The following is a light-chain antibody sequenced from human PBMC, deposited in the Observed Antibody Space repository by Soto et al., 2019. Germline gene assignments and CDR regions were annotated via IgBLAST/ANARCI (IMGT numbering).Light chain of an antibody. J-gene: IGLJ3*02. V-gene: IGLV8-61*01. CDR1: SGSVSTSYY. Sequence: QTVVTQEPSFSVSTGRTVTLTCGLSSGSVSTSYYPSWYQQTPGQAPRTLIYNTNTRSSGVPDRFSGSILGNKAALTITGAPAEDESDYYCVLYMGSGTWVFGGGTKLTVL. CDR2: NTN. CDR3: VLYMGSGTWV.